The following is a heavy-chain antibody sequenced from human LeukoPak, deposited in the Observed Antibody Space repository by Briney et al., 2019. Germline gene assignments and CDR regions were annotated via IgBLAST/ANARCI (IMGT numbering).Heavy chain of an antibody. D-gene: IGHD5-12*01. CDR3: AKSYNGYESKPDY. J-gene: IGHJ4*02. CDR1: GFTFSSYA. V-gene: IGHV3-23*01. Sequence: PGGSLRLSCAASGFTFSSYAMSWVRQVPGKGLEWVSVISGSGDNTYYTDSVKGRFTISRDNSKITLYLQMNSLRAEDTAVYYCAKSYNGYESKPDYWGQGTLVTVSS. CDR2: ISGSGDNT.